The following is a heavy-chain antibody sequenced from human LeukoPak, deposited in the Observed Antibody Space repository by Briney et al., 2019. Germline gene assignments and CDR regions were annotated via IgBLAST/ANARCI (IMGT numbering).Heavy chain of an antibody. D-gene: IGHD3-3*01. V-gene: IGHV3-20*04. CDR3: ARDPIFGVVTTSDY. CDR2: ISWNGGST. Sequence: SGGSLRLSCAASGFTFDDYGMSWVRQAPGKGLEWVSGISWNGGSTGYADSVKGRFTISRDNAKNSLYLQMNSLRAEDTALYYCARDPIFGVVTTSDYWGQGTLVTVSS. CDR1: GFTFDDYG. J-gene: IGHJ4*02.